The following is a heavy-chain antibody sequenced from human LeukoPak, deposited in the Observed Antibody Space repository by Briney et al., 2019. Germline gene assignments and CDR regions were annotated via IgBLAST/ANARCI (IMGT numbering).Heavy chain of an antibody. J-gene: IGHJ4*02. D-gene: IGHD7-27*01. CDR2: ISGSTGTI. Sequence: GGSLRLSCAASGFTFSAYSMNWVRQAPGKGLEWVPYISGSTGTIYYADSVKGRFTISRDNAENALYLQMSSLRVEDTAVYYCARDLNWGFDYWGQGTLVTVSS. V-gene: IGHV3-48*01. CDR1: GFTFSAYS. CDR3: ARDLNWGFDY.